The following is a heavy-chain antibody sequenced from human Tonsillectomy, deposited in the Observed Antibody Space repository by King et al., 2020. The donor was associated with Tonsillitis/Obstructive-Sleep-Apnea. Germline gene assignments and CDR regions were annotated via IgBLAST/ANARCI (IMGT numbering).Heavy chain of an antibody. D-gene: IGHD2-15*01. Sequence: VQLVESGGGLVQPVGSLRLSCAASGFTFSSYAMRWVRQPPGKGLEWVSGISGSGGSTYYAASVKGRFTISRDNSKNTLYLQMNSLRAEDTAVYFCAIYCSGGSCYPLVDYWGQGTLVTVSS. V-gene: IGHV3-23*04. CDR1: GFTFSSYA. CDR2: ISGSGGST. J-gene: IGHJ4*02. CDR3: AIYCSGGSCYPLVDY.